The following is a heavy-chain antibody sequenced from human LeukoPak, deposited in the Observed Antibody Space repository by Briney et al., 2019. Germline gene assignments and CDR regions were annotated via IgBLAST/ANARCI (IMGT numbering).Heavy chain of an antibody. D-gene: IGHD3-9*01. CDR3: ARDRKSSYRPSYYDILSTFDP. Sequence: PSETLSITCSVSGGSLSSYYWSWIRQPAGKGLEWIGRIYTSGSTHYDPSLKSPVSMSVDPSKNQFSLKRSSVTAADTAVYYCARDRKSSYRPSYYDILSTFDPWGQGALVTVSS. J-gene: IGHJ5*02. CDR1: GGSLSSYY. V-gene: IGHV4-4*07. CDR2: IYTSGST.